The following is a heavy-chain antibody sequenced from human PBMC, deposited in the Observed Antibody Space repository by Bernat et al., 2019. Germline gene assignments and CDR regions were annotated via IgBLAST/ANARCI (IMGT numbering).Heavy chain of an antibody. D-gene: IGHD4-17*01. CDR3: AGSVTTPGGFDV. Sequence: EVQLEESGGGLVQPGGSLRLSCAVSGITVTSYYMSWVRQAQGKGLEWVSVVSNVGHTYYTDSVKGRFTVFRHNSNNTLSLQMNSLGLEDTAVYYCAGSVTTPGGFDVWGQGAMVTVSS. CDR2: VSNVGHT. CDR1: GITVTSYY. V-gene: IGHV3-53*04. J-gene: IGHJ3*01.